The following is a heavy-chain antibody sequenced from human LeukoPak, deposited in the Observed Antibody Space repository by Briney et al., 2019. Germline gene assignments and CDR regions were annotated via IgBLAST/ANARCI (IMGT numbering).Heavy chain of an antibody. D-gene: IGHD3-22*01. CDR3: GGYSSLDH. J-gene: IGHJ4*02. V-gene: IGHV3-53*01. CDR1: GFSVSNNY. Sequence: GGSLRLSCAASGFSVSNNYMSWVRQAPGKGLEWVSLIYSGGDKRYAASVKGRFTISRDNPKNTLYLQMDSLRVEDTAVYYCGGYSSLDHWGQGTLVTVSS. CDR2: IYSGGDK.